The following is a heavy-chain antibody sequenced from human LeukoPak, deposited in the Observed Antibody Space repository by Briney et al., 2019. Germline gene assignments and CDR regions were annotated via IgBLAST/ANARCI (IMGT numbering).Heavy chain of an antibody. J-gene: IGHJ6*03. CDR2: IYSGGST. CDR1: GFTVSSNY. Sequence: GGSLRLSCAASGFTVSSNYMSWVRQAPGKGLEWVSVIYSGGSTYYADSVKGRFTISRDNSKNTLYLQMNSLRAEDTAVYYCARVNRGIAVAGTQRENYYYYYMDVWGKGTTVTISS. D-gene: IGHD6-19*01. V-gene: IGHV3-66*01. CDR3: ARVNRGIAVAGTQRENYYYYYMDV.